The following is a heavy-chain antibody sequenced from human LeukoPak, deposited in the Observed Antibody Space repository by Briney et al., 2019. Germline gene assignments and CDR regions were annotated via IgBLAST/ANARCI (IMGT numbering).Heavy chain of an antibody. CDR2: ISGSGRST. J-gene: IGHJ5*01. Sequence: PGVSLRLSCAASGFSFTSYAMNWVRQSPGKGLEWVSAISGSGRSTYSADSVRGRFTTSRDNSKNILYLQMNNLRGEDTAVYYCAKAGARGNVNWFDSWGQGTLVTVSS. CDR3: AKAGARGNVNWFDS. V-gene: IGHV3-23*01. D-gene: IGHD1-1*01. CDR1: GFSFTSYA.